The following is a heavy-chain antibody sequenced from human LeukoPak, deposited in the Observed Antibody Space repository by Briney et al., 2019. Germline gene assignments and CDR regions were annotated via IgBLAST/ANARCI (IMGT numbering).Heavy chain of an antibody. J-gene: IGHJ4*02. D-gene: IGHD6-6*01. CDR1: GFTFSSYA. V-gene: IGHV3-64*05. CDR3: VKGLDYSSSQMDS. Sequence: GGSLRLSCAASGFTFSSYAMSWVRQAPGKGLEYVSSINTNGANMYYADSVKGRFTISRDNSRNTVYVQMNSLTPEDTAVYYCVKGLDYSSSQMDSWGQGTLVTVSS. CDR2: INTNGANM.